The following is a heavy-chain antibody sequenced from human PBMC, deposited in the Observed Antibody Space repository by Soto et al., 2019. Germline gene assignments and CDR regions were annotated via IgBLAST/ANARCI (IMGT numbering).Heavy chain of an antibody. D-gene: IGHD3-3*01. Sequence: SETLSLTCAVYGGSFSGYDWTWIRQPPGKGLEWIGEINQSGSAKYNPSLKSRVTISVDTCKNQFSLNLSSVTAADAAVYYCARGQDFWSGYPFDYWGQGTLVTVSS. CDR1: GGSFSGYD. V-gene: IGHV4-34*01. J-gene: IGHJ4*02. CDR3: ARGQDFWSGYPFDY. CDR2: INQSGSA.